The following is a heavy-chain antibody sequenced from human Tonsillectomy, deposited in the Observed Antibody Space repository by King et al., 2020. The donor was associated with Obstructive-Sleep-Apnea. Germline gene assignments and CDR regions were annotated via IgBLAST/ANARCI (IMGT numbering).Heavy chain of an antibody. D-gene: IGHD6-13*01. V-gene: IGHV4-39*07. Sequence: QLQESGPGLVKPSETLSLTCTVSGGSISNTHYYWGWIRQPPGKGLEWIGNGFYSGSTYYNPSLKSRLTISLDTSKNQFSLRLNSVTAADPAGYYCAGGAAAGGYWYFDLWGRGTLVTVSS. J-gene: IGHJ2*01. CDR2: GFYSGST. CDR3: AGGAAAGGYWYFDL. CDR1: GGSISNTHYY.